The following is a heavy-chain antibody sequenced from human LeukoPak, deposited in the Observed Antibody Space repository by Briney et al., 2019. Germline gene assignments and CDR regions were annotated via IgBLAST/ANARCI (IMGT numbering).Heavy chain of an antibody. J-gene: IGHJ4*02. D-gene: IGHD3-10*01. V-gene: IGHV6-1*01. CDR2: KYYYYIWYT. Sequence: SQTLSLTCAISGVSLSRNSVAWSWISRSPSLGLDWLGTKYYYYIWYTDYAGSVRSRININEDPPKNQYSLHLSSVTLEETAQSYCARDIYYYGSGSYYDYWEQGTLVSVSS. CDR3: ARDIYYYGSGSYYDY. CDR1: GVSLSRNSVA.